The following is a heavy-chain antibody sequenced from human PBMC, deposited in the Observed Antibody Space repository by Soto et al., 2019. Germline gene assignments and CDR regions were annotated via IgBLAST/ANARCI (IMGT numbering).Heavy chain of an antibody. D-gene: IGHD3-9*01. CDR3: AKDRPRSYDILTGPFDY. CDR2: INSDGSST. Sequence: GGSLRLSCAASGFTFSRYWMHWVRQAPGKGLVWASRINSDGSSTYYADSVKGRFTISRDNSKNTLYLQMNSLRAEDTAVYYCAKDRPRSYDILTGPFDYWGQGTLVTVSS. J-gene: IGHJ4*02. V-gene: IGHV3-74*01. CDR1: GFTFSRYW.